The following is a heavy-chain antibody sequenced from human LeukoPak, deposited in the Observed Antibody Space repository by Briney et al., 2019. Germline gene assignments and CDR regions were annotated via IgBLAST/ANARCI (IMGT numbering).Heavy chain of an antibody. D-gene: IGHD3-10*01. Sequence: KPGGSLRLSCAASGFTFRSYTMSWVRQAPGKGLEWVSSITFSSTYISYADSVNGRITISRDNAKNSLYLQMNSLRAEDTAVYYCARDKYFGITMVRGDFDYWGQGTLVTVSS. CDR1: GFTFRSYT. J-gene: IGHJ4*02. CDR2: ITFSSTYI. CDR3: ARDKYFGITMVRGDFDY. V-gene: IGHV3-21*01.